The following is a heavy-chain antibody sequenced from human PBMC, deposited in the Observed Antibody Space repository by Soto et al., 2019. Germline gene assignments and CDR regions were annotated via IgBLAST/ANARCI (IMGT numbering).Heavy chain of an antibody. Sequence: SETLSLTCTVSGGSISSYYWSWIRQPPGKGLEWIGYIYYSGSTNYNPSLKSRVTISVDTSKNQFSLKLSSVTAADTAVYYCARGGSGWYYFDYWGQGTLVTVSS. V-gene: IGHV4-59*01. CDR1: GGSISSYY. D-gene: IGHD6-19*01. CDR3: ARGGSGWYYFDY. CDR2: IYYSGST. J-gene: IGHJ4*02.